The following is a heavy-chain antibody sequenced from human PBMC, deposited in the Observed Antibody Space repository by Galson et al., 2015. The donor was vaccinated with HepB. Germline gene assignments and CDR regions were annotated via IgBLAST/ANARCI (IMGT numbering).Heavy chain of an antibody. CDR3: ARVPGYVLYYYGMDV. D-gene: IGHD1-1*01. CDR2: ISAYNGNT. Sequence: SCKASGYTFTSYGISWVRQAPGQGLEWMGWISAYNGNTNYAQKLQGRVTMTTDTTTSTAYMELRSLRSDDTAVYYCARVPGYVLYYYGMDVWGQGTTVTASS. V-gene: IGHV1-18*04. J-gene: IGHJ6*02. CDR1: GYTFTSYG.